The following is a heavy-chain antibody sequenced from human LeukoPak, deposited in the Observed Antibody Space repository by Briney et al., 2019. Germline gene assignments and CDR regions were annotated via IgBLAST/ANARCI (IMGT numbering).Heavy chain of an antibody. J-gene: IGHJ5*02. CDR2: IYTSGST. CDR3: ARAKGYSNYYWFDP. Sequence: PETLSLTCTVSGGSISSYYWSWIRQPAGKGLEWIGRIYTSGSTNYNPSLKSRVTISVDKSKNQFSLKLSSVTAADTAVYYCARAKGYSNYYWFDPWGQGTLVTVSS. V-gene: IGHV4-4*07. D-gene: IGHD4-11*01. CDR1: GGSISSYY.